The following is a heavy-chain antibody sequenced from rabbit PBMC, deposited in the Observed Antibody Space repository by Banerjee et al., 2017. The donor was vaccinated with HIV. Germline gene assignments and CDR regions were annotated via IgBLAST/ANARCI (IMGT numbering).Heavy chain of an antibody. CDR1: GFSFSRSYY. CDR3: ARRLAGSTDVTHYFHL. V-gene: IGHV1S40*01. Sequence: QSLEESGGDLVKPGASLTLTCTASGFSFSRSYYMCWVRQAPGKGLEWIACIYSGTSGHTFYASWANGRFTISKTSSTTVTLQMTRLTAADTATYFCARRLAGSTDVTHYFHLWGPGTLVPVS. J-gene: IGHJ4*01. D-gene: IGHD4-2*01. CDR2: IYSGTSGHT.